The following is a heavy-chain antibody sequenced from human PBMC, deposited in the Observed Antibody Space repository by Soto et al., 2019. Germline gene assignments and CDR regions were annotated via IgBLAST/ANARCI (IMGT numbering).Heavy chain of an antibody. J-gene: IGHJ3*01. CDR3: ARSPSITMIVVAPGSFDV. CDR1: GGTFSSYA. Sequence: SVKVSCKASGGTFSSYAISWVRQAPGQGLEWMGGIIPIFGTANYAQKFQGRVTITADESTSTAYMELSSLRSEDTAVYYCARSPSITMIVVAPGSFDVWGQGTMVTVSS. D-gene: IGHD3-22*01. V-gene: IGHV1-69*13. CDR2: IIPIFGTA.